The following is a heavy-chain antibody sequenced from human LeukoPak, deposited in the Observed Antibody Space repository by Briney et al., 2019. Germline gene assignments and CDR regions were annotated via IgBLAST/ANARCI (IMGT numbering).Heavy chain of an antibody. J-gene: IGHJ4*02. CDR2: IYYSGST. D-gene: IGHD6-13*01. Sequence: KTSETLSLTCTVSGGSISSYYWSWIRQPPGKGLEWIGYIYYSGSTNYNPSLKSRVTISVDTSKNQFSLKLSSVTAADTAVYYCARSIAAAGPTDFDYWGQGTPVTVSS. V-gene: IGHV4-59*08. CDR1: GGSISSYY. CDR3: ARSIAAAGPTDFDY.